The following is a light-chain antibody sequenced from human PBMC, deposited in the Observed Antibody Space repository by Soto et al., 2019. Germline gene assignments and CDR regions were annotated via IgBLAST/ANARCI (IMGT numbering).Light chain of an antibody. V-gene: IGKV3-20*01. CDR1: QSVSSF. Sequence: EIVLTQSPGTLSLSPGERATLSCRASQSVSSFLAWYQQKPGQAPRLLIYGVSSRATGIPDRFSGSGSGTDFTLTVSSLEPEDFAVYYCHQFASSPQTFGQGTKV. CDR3: HQFASSPQT. CDR2: GVS. J-gene: IGKJ1*01.